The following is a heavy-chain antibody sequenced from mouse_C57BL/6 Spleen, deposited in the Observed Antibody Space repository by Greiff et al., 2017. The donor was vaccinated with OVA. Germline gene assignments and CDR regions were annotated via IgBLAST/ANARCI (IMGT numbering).Heavy chain of an antibody. CDR3: ARRDGSSYWFAY. J-gene: IGHJ3*01. CDR1: GYTFTSYW. Sequence: QVQLQQPGTELVKPGASVKLSCKASGYTFTSYWMHWVKQRPGKGLEWIGNINPSNGGTNYNEKFKSKATLTVDKSSSTAYMQFSSLTSEDSAVYYCARRDGSSYWFAYWGQGTLVTVSA. D-gene: IGHD1-1*01. CDR2: INPSNGGT. V-gene: IGHV1-53*01.